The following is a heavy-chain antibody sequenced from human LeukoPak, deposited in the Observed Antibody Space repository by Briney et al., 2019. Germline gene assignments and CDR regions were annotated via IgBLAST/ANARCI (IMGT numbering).Heavy chain of an antibody. CDR3: ARERGGTGSFYSGYYYYIDV. J-gene: IGHJ6*03. D-gene: IGHD3-22*01. CDR1: GFTFSSYW. Sequence: PGGSLRLSCAASGFTFSSYWMSWVRQAPGKGLEWVANIKQDGSEKYYVDSVKGRFTISRDNAKNSLFLQMNSLRAEDTAVYYCARERGGTGSFYSGYYYYIDVWGKGTTVTVSS. V-gene: IGHV3-7*01. CDR2: IKQDGSEK.